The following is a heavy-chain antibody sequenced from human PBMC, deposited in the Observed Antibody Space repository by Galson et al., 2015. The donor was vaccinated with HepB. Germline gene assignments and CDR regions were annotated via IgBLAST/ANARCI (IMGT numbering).Heavy chain of an antibody. D-gene: IGHD1-26*01. J-gene: IGHJ4*02. Sequence: SLRLSCAASGFTVSSNYMSWVRQAPGKGLEWVSIIYTSGSTYYSDSVKGRFTISRDNSKNTLHLQMKSLRAEDTAVYFCARVHSGRYNFDYWGQGTLVTVSS. CDR3: ARVHSGRYNFDY. V-gene: IGHV3-53*01. CDR1: GFTVSSNY. CDR2: IYTSGST.